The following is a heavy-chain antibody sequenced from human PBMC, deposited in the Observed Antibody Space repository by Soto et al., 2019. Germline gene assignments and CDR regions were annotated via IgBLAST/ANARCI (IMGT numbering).Heavy chain of an antibody. CDR3: ATTGARRSIAAAGTWVKWFDP. D-gene: IGHD6-13*01. Sequence: QVQLQQWGAGLLKPSETLSLTCAVYGGSFSGYYWSWIRQPPGKGLEWSGEINHSGSTNYNPSLKSRVTISVDTSRNQFSLKLSSVTAADTAVYYCATTGARRSIAAAGTWVKWFDPWGQGPLVTVSA. CDR1: GGSFSGYY. J-gene: IGHJ5*02. CDR2: INHSGST. V-gene: IGHV4-34*01.